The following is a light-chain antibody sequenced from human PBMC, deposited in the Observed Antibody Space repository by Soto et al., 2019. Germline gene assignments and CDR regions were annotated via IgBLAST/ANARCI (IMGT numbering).Light chain of an antibody. V-gene: IGLV2-14*01. J-gene: IGLJ2*01. CDR2: EVS. Sequence: QSALTQPASVSGSPGQSITISCTGTSSDVGGYNYVSWYQQHPGKAPKLMIYEVSNRPSGVSNRFSGSESGNTASLTISGLQAEDEADYYCSSYTSSSTVVFGGGTKLTV. CDR3: SSYTSSSTVV. CDR1: SSDVGGYNY.